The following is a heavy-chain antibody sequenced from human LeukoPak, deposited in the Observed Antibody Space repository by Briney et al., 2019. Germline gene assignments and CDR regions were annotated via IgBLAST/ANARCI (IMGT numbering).Heavy chain of an antibody. CDR3: VRWGGTAFDY. J-gene: IGHJ4*02. CDR2: IYTSGST. D-gene: IGHD3-16*01. V-gene: IGHV4-4*07. CDR1: SGSISAYS. Sequence: PSETLSLTCTVSSGSISAYSWSWTRQPAGKGLEWIGRIYTSGSTNYNPSLKSRVTMSADRSKNQFSLKLSSVTAADTAVYYCVRWGGTAFDYWGQGTLVTVSS.